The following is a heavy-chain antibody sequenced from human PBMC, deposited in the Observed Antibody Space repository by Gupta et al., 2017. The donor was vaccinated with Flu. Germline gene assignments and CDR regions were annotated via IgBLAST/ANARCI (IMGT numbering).Heavy chain of an antibody. CDR3: AANGDYVWGDNWFDP. D-gene: IGHD3-16*01. CDR2: ISGSGDNT. J-gene: IGHJ5*02. V-gene: IGHV3-23*01. Sequence: APGKGLEWVSGISGSGDNTYYADSVKGRFTISRDNSKNTLYLQMNSLRAEDTAVYYCAANGDYVWGDNWFDPWGQGTLVTVSS.